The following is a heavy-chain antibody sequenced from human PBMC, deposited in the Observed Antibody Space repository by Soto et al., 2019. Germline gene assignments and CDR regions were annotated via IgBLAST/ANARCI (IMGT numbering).Heavy chain of an antibody. Sequence: ASVQVSCKASGYSFTNYDISWVRQAPAKGLEWMGRISPYNGDTNYAQKLQGRVTITTDTSTSTAYMELRSLRSDDTAVYYCARYCSSTSCDHYFDYWGQGTLVTVSS. CDR3: ARYCSSTSCDHYFDY. D-gene: IGHD2-2*01. J-gene: IGHJ4*02. V-gene: IGHV1-18*01. CDR1: GYSFTNYD. CDR2: ISPYNGDT.